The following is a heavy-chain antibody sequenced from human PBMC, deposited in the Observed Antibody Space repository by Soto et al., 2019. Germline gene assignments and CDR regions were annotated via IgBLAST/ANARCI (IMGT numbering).Heavy chain of an antibody. CDR1: RFTFSTYA. CDR3: AKGGLVGASRIDY. D-gene: IGHD1-26*01. V-gene: IGHV3-23*01. J-gene: IGHJ4*02. CDR2: ISGSGGGT. Sequence: EVQLLESGGGLVQPGGSLRLSCAASRFTFSTYAMSWVRQAPGKGLEWVSTISGSGGGTNYADSVKGRFTISRDNSKNTLYLQMNSLRAEDTAVYYCAKGGLVGASRIDYWGQGTLVTVSS.